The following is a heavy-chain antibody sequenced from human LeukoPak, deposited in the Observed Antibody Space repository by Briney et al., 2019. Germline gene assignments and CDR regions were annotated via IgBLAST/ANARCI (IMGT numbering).Heavy chain of an antibody. Sequence: SQTLSLTCIVSGASIDSGGYFWSWIRQHPGKGLEWIGYIYYTGSTYYNPSLKSRVIISVDTSKNQFSLKLSSMTAADTAVYYCARSLGYDILTGYNRGWFFDLWGRGTLVTVSS. D-gene: IGHD3-9*01. CDR3: ARSLGYDILTGYNRGWFFDL. CDR2: IYYTGST. J-gene: IGHJ2*01. CDR1: GASIDSGGYF. V-gene: IGHV4-31*03.